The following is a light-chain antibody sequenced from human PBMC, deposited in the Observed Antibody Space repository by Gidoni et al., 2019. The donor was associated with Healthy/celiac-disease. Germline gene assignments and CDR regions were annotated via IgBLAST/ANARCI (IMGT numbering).Light chain of an antibody. V-gene: IGKV3-20*01. CDR1: QSVSSSY. CDR3: QQYGSSPQS. Sequence: ELVLTQSPGTLSLSPGERATLSCRASQSVSSSYLAWYQQKPGQAPRLLIYGASSRATGTPDRCSGSGSGTDFTLTSSRLEPEDFAVYYCQQYGSSPQSFGQGTKLEIK. CDR2: GAS. J-gene: IGKJ2*03.